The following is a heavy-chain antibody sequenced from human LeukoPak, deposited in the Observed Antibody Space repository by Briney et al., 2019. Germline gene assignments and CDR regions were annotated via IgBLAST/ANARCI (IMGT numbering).Heavy chain of an antibody. CDR3: ARDRPRYCSSTSCYEHWFDP. V-gene: IGHV4-39*07. J-gene: IGHJ5*02. Sequence: SETLSLTCTVSGGSISSYYWGWIRQPPGKGLEWIGSIYYSGSTYYNPSLKSRVTISVDTSKNQFSLKLSSVTAADTAVYYCARDRPRYCSSTSCYEHWFDPWGQGTLVTVSS. CDR2: IYYSGST. D-gene: IGHD2-2*01. CDR1: GGSISSYY.